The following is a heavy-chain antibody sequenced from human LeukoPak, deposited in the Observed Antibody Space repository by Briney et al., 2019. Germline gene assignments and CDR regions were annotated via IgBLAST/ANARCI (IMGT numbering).Heavy chain of an antibody. V-gene: IGHV4-59*01. CDR1: GGSISSYY. CDR2: FHYSGST. D-gene: IGHD3-10*01. CDR3: ARGGDTMVRGAAPWGYFDL. Sequence: SETLSLTCTVSGGSISSYYWSWIRQSPGKGLEWIGYFHYSGSTNYNPSFKSRITMSMDTSKNQFSLKLSSVTAADTALYYCARGGDTMVRGAAPWGYFDLWGQGTLVPVSS. J-gene: IGHJ4*02.